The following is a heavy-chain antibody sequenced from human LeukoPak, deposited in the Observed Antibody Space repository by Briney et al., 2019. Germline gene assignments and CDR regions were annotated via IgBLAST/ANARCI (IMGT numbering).Heavy chain of an antibody. V-gene: IGHV3-33*06. D-gene: IGHD6-6*01. J-gene: IGHJ4*02. CDR1: GFTFRSYG. Sequence: GGSLRLSCTASGFTFRSYGLHWVRQAPGKGLEWVALIWNDGSNKYYADSVKGRSIISRDNSKNTLYLQMNSLRAEDTAVYYCAKDRSYSSSPVFDYWGQGTLVTVSS. CDR3: AKDRSYSSSPVFDY. CDR2: IWNDGSNK.